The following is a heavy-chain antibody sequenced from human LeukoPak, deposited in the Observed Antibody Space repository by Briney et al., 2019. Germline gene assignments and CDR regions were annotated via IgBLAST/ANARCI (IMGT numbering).Heavy chain of an antibody. CDR2: IYTSGST. V-gene: IGHV4-4*07. CDR1: GGSISSYY. Sequence: SETLSLTCTVSGGSISSYYWSWIRQPAGKGLEWIGRIYTSGSTNYNPSLKSRVTMPVDTSKNQFSLKLSSVTAADTAVYSCARVHGGYGSYYYYYYMDVWGKGTTVTVSS. J-gene: IGHJ6*03. D-gene: IGHD5-12*01. CDR3: ARVHGGYGSYYYYYYMDV.